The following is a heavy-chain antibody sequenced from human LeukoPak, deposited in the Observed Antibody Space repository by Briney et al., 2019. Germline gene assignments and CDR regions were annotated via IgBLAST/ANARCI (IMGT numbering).Heavy chain of an antibody. CDR3: ARDTVVVVAATNPGY. CDR2: ISYDGSNK. Sequence: PGGSLRLSCAASGFTFSSYAMHWVRQAPAKGLEWVAVISYDGSNKYYADSVKGRFTISRDNSKNPLYLQMNSLRAEDTAVYYCARDTVVVVAATNPGYWGQGTLVTVSS. V-gene: IGHV3-30*04. CDR1: GFTFSSYA. J-gene: IGHJ4*02. D-gene: IGHD2-15*01.